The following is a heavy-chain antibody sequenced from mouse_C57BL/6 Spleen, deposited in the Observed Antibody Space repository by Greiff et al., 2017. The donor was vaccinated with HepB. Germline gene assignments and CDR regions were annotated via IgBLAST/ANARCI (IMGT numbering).Heavy chain of an antibody. D-gene: IGHD1-1*01. CDR3: ARYIGYGSSHWYFDV. V-gene: IGHV7-3*01. CDR1: GFTFTDYY. Sequence: DVHLVESGGGLVQPGGSLSLSCAASGFTFTDYYMSWVRQPPGKALEWLGFIRNKANGYTTEYSASVKGRFTISRDNSQSILYLQMNALRAEDSATYYCARYIGYGSSHWYFDVWGTGTTVTVSS. J-gene: IGHJ1*03. CDR2: IRNKANGYTT.